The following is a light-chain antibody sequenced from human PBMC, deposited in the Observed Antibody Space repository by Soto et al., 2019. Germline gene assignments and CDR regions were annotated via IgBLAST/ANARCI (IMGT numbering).Light chain of an antibody. CDR3: QSYDGSLSAVV. V-gene: IGLV1-40*01. CDR1: SSNIGAGYD. CDR2: GNS. J-gene: IGLJ2*01. Sequence: QSVLTQPPSVSGAPGQRVTISCTGSSSNIGAGYDVHWYQQLPGTAPKLLIYGNSNRPSGVPDRFSGSNSGTSASLATTGLQAENEADYYRQSYDGSLSAVVFRGGTQQTVL.